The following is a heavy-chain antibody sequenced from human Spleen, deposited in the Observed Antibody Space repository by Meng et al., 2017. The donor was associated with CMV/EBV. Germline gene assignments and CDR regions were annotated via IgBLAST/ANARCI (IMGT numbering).Heavy chain of an antibody. CDR3: ARTPRYGSGSYEVYFDY. CDR2: INPNNGNT. D-gene: IGHD3-10*01. J-gene: IGHJ4*02. V-gene: IGHV1-18*04. Sequence: YTFTGYYMHWVRQAPGQGLEWMGWINPNNGNTNYAQKLQGRVTMTTDTSTSTAYMELRSLRSDDTAVYYCARTPRYGSGSYEVYFDYWGQGTLVTVSS. CDR1: YTFTGYY.